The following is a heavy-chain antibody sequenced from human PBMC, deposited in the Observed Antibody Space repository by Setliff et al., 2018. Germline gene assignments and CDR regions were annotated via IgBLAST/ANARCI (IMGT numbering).Heavy chain of an antibody. CDR3: ARGRAGHSGH. J-gene: IGHJ4*02. CDR2: IYNSWST. D-gene: IGHD6-19*01. Sequence: SETLSLTCTVSGDPMSSRRYYWAWIRQPAGKGLEWIGQIYNSWSTNYNPSLKSRVTISLDTSNNQFSLSLSSVTGADTAVYYCARGRAGHSGHWGQGTLVTVSS. V-gene: IGHV4-61*09. CDR1: GDPMSSRRYY.